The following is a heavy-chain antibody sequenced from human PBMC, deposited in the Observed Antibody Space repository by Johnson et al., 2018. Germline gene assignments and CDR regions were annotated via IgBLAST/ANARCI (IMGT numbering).Heavy chain of an antibody. CDR1: GGSISSYY. J-gene: IGHJ6*03. CDR2: IYYSGST. V-gene: IGHV4-59*01. D-gene: IGHD6-13*01. Sequence: QVQLQASGPGLVKPSETXSLTCTVPGGSISSYYWSWIRQPPGKGLEWIGYIYYSGSTNYDPALKSRVTISVDTSKNQFSLKLSSVTAADTAVYYCARGEQQPAYYYYYYYMDVWGKGTTVTVSS. CDR3: ARGEQQPAYYYYYYYMDV.